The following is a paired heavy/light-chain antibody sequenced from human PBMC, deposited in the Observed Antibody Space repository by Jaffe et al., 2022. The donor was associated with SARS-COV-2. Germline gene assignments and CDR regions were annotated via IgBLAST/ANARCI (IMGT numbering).Heavy chain of an antibody. J-gene: IGHJ4*02. V-gene: IGHV4-38-2*02. Sequence: QVQLQESGPGLVKPSETLSLTCSVSGYFIGSGYFWGWIRQPPGKGLEWIGCIYHGGNTYYNPSLRSRVTLSLDTSKNQIFLTLRSVTAADTAVYYCARDSGSWLNPIDYWGQGSLVTVSS. CDR1: GYFIGSGYF. CDR2: IYHGGNT. D-gene: IGHD6-13*01. CDR3: ARDSGSWLNPIDY.
Light chain of an antibody. CDR2: EGT. CDR1: SSDVGDYKF. V-gene: IGLV2-23*01. J-gene: IGLJ2*01. Sequence: QSALTQPASVSGSPGQSITISCTGTSSDVGDYKFISWYQQRPGNAPKLMIYEGTKRPSEISHRFSGSKSGNTASLTISGLQAEDEADYYCCSYGTIVVFGGGTKLTVL. CDR3: CSYGTIVV.